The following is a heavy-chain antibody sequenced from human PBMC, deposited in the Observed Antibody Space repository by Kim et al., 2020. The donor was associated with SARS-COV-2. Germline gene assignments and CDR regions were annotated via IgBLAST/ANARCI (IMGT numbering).Heavy chain of an antibody. CDR2: ISGSGGST. D-gene: IGHD2-2*01. Sequence: GGSLRLSCAASGFTFSSYAMSWVRQAPGKGLEWVSAISGSGGSTYYADSVKGRFTISRDNSKNTLYLQMNSLRAEDTAVYYCAKDIRGIFVVVPAASDYWGKGTLVTVSS. V-gene: IGHV3-23*01. J-gene: IGHJ4*02. CDR1: GFTFSSYA. CDR3: AKDIRGIFVVVPAASDY.